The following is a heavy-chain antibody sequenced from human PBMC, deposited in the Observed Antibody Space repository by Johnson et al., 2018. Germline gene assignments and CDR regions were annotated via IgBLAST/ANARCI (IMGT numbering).Heavy chain of an antibody. J-gene: IGHJ3*02. Sequence: VQLVESGGGLVKPGESLRLSCVASGLTLSSYGMNWVRWTADMGLEWVSGIRSSGSQKFYTDSVKGPITPPRDTAKNSPYLQLNGLRDEDTAVYFCAAGSVGRNDGSSGFDIWGQGTVVTVSS. D-gene: IGHD3-22*01. V-gene: IGHV3-21*01. CDR2: IRSSGSQK. CDR3: AAGSVGRNDGSSGFDI. CDR1: GLTLSSYG.